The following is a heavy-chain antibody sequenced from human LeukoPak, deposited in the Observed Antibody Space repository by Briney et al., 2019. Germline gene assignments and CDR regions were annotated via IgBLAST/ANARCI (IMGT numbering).Heavy chain of an antibody. J-gene: IGHJ4*02. CDR1: GGTFSSYA. CDR2: IIPIFGTA. CDR3: ANGDYDILTGYLDY. Sequence: SVKVSCKASGGTFSSYAISWVRQAPGQGLEWMGGIIPIFGTANYAQKFQGRVTITADESTSTAYMELSSLRSEDTAVYYCANGDYDILTGYLDYWGQGTLVTVSS. D-gene: IGHD3-9*01. V-gene: IGHV1-69*01.